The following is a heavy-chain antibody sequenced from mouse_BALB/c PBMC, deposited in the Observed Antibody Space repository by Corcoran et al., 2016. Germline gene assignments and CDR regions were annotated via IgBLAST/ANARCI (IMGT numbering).Heavy chain of an antibody. CDR2: INPNNGGT. V-gene: IGHV1-18*01. CDR1: GYTFTDYN. Sequence: EVLLQQSGPELVKPGASVKIPCKASGYTFTDYNMDWVKQSHGKSLEWIGDINPNNGGTIYNQKFKGKATLTVDKSSSTAYMELRSLTSEDTAVYYCARGDRDGRFSYWGQGTSVTVSS. D-gene: IGHD2-14*01. CDR3: ARGDRDGRFSY. J-gene: IGHJ4*01.